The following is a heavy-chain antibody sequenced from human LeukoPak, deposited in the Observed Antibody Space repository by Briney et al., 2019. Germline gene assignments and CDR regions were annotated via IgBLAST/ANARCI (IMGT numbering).Heavy chain of an antibody. Sequence: SVKVSCKASGGTFSSYAISWVRQAPGQGLEWMGGIIPISGTANYAQKFQGRVTITTDKSTSTAYMELSSLRSEDTAVYFCASQGPSSSCDYWGQGTLVTVSS. CDR2: IIPISGTA. CDR3: ASQGPSSSCDY. J-gene: IGHJ4*02. CDR1: GGTFSSYA. V-gene: IGHV1-69*05. D-gene: IGHD6-13*01.